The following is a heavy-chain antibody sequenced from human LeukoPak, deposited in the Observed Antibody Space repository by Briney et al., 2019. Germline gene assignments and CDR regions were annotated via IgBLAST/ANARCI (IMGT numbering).Heavy chain of an antibody. CDR2: IYHSGYT. CDR1: SYYITSGYY. J-gene: IGHJ5*02. V-gene: IGHV4-38-2*02. D-gene: IGHD3-10*01. CDR3: TREPAGGSGGNWFDP. Sequence: PSETLSLTCTVSSYYITSGYYWGWIRQPPGKGLEWIGNIYHSGYTYYSPSLMSRVTISVDTYKNQFSLRLSSVTAADTAVYYCTREPAGGSGGNWFDPWGQGTLVTVYS.